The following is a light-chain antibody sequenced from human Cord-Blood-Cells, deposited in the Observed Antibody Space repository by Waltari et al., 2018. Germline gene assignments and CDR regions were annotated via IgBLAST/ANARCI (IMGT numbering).Light chain of an antibody. CDR1: SRAAGGYNY. Sequence: QSALTQPPSASGSPGQSVTIPCTGTSRAAGGYNYVSWYQQHPGKAPKTMSYEVSKRPSGVPDRVSGSKSGNTASLTGSGLQAEDEADYYCSSYAGSNNLVFGGGTKLTVL. CDR2: EVS. J-gene: IGLJ2*01. V-gene: IGLV2-8*01. CDR3: SSYAGSNNLV.